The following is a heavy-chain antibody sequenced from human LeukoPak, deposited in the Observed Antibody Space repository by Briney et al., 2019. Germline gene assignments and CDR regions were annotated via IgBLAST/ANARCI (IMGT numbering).Heavy chain of an antibody. CDR2: INHSGST. V-gene: IGHV4-34*01. CDR1: GGSFSGYY. CDR3: ARGRQQLAPSHYYYYYYMDV. D-gene: IGHD6-13*01. Sequence: SETLSLTCAVYGGSFSGYYWSWIRQPPGKGLEWIGEINHSGSTNYNPSLKSRVTISVDTSKNQFSLKLSSVTAADTAVYYCARGRQQLAPSHYYYYYYMDVWGKGTTVTVSS. J-gene: IGHJ6*03.